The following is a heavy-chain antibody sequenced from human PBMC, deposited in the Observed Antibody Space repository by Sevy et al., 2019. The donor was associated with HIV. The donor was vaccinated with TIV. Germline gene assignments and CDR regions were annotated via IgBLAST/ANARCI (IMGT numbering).Heavy chain of an antibody. V-gene: IGHV3-15*01. CDR3: SAVFRTSKYWRIHYFDY. D-gene: IGHD2-2*01. CDR2: IYSKTEGGKT. Sequence: GGSLRLSCAASGFTFNNAWMTWVRQAPGKGLEWVGRIYSKTEGGKTDYAAPVEVRFIISINDFEDTVYLQMNSLKTEDTGFYYCSAVFRTSKYWRIHYFDYWGQGALVTVSS. J-gene: IGHJ4*02. CDR1: GFTFNNAW.